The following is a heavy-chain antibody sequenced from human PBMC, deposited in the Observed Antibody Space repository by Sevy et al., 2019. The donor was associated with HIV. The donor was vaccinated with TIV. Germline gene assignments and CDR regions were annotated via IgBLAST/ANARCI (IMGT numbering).Heavy chain of an antibody. D-gene: IGHD1-26*01. CDR3: ARHKVGATPLPDY. J-gene: IGHJ4*02. V-gene: IGHV4-39*01. Sequence: SETLSLTCTVSGGSISSSSYYWGWIRQPPGKGLEWIGSIYYSGSTYYNPSLKSRVTISVDTSKNQLSLKLSSVTAADTAVYYCARHKVGATPLPDYWGQGTLVTVSS. CDR2: IYYSGST. CDR1: GGSISSSSYY.